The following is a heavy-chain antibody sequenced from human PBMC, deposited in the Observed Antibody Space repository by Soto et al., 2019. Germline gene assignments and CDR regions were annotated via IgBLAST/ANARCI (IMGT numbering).Heavy chain of an antibody. Sequence: EVQLVESGGGLVKPGGSPRLSCAASGFTFSSYSMNWVRQAPGKGLEWVSSISSSSSYIYYADSVKGRFTISRDNAKNSLYLQMNSLRAEDTAVYYCARRTDILTGYYDAFDIWGQGTMVTVSS. CDR3: ARRTDILTGYYDAFDI. J-gene: IGHJ3*02. D-gene: IGHD3-9*01. V-gene: IGHV3-21*01. CDR2: ISSSSSYI. CDR1: GFTFSSYS.